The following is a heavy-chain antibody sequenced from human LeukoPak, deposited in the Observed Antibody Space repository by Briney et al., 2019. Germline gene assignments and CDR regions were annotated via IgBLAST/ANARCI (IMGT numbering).Heavy chain of an antibody. V-gene: IGHV4-39*07. CDR3: ARGPPVYYDNGGYYFFDY. CDR1: GGSISSSSYY. J-gene: IGHJ4*02. Sequence: SETLSLTCTVSGGSISSSSYYRTWIRQSPGKGLEWIGEIDHSGSTNYNPSLKSRVTISVDTSKNQFSLKLSSVTAADTAVYYCARGPPVYYDNGGYYFFDYWGQGTLVTVSS. D-gene: IGHD3-22*01. CDR2: IDHSGST.